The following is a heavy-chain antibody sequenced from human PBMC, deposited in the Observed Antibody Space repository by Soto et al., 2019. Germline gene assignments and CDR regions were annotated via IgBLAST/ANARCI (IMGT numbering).Heavy chain of an antibody. CDR2: IIPILGIA. J-gene: IGHJ4*02. CDR3: GGGGGGYYDILTGLDY. V-gene: IGHV1-69*02. CDR1: GGTFSSYT. Sequence: QVQLVQSGAEVKKPGSSVKVSCKASGGTFSSYTISWVRQAPGQGLEWMGRIIPILGIANYAQKFQGRVTIPGDKSTSPAQLELRSVRSEDTAVYSCGGGGGGYYDILTGLDYWGQGTLVTVSS. D-gene: IGHD3-9*01.